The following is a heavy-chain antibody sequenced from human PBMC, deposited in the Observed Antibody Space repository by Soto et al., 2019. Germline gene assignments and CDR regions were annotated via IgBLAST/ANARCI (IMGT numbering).Heavy chain of an antibody. CDR1: GYTFSDYY. V-gene: IGHV3-11*01. J-gene: IGHJ4*02. Sequence: QVQLVESGGDLVKPGGSLRLSCAASGYTFSDYYMSWIRQAPGKGLEWISYIDTSSTKIYYADSVKGRFTITRDNAKNSLYLEMNSPRDEDTAVYYCASHYDMWSGYLSPVDYWGQGTLVTVSS. D-gene: IGHD3-3*01. CDR3: ASHYDMWSGYLSPVDY. CDR2: IDTSSTKI.